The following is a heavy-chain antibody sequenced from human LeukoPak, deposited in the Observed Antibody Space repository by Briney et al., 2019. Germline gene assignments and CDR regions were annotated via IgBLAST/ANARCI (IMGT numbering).Heavy chain of an antibody. D-gene: IGHD3-10*01. V-gene: IGHV3-30*18. CDR2: ISYDGSNK. Sequence: GGSLGLSCAASGFTFSSWGMHWVRQAPGKGLEWVAVISYDGSNKYYADSVRGRFSISRDNSKNTLYLQMNSLRAEDTAVYYCAKGYYDSGSLTDWFHPWGQGTLVTVSS. CDR3: AKGYYDSGSLTDWFHP. J-gene: IGHJ5*02. CDR1: GFTFSSWG.